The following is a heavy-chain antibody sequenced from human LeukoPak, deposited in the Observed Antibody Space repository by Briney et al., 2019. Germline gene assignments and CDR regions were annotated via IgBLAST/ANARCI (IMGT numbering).Heavy chain of an antibody. D-gene: IGHD2-15*01. CDR3: AKTMEGYCSGGSCYQYSYYMDV. V-gene: IGHV4-59*13. J-gene: IGHJ6*03. CDR1: GGSISSYY. Sequence: SETLSLTCTVSGGSISSYYWSWIRQPPGKGLEWIGYIYYSGSTNYNPSLKSRVTISVDTSKNQFSLKLTSVTAADTAVYYCAKTMEGYCSGGSCYQYSYYMDVWGKGTTVTVSS. CDR2: IYYSGST.